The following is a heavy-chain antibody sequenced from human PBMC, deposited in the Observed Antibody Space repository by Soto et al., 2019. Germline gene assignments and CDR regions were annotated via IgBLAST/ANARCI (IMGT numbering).Heavy chain of an antibody. Sequence: EVQLVESGGGLVQPGGSLRLSCAASGFTFSNHWIHWVRQAPGKGLVWISHANHDRSLTTYADSVKARFTVSRDNAKNALYLQMNSLRAEDTAVYYCARGAWGPVDTFDVWGQGTMVTVSS. D-gene: IGHD7-27*01. CDR3: ARGAWGPVDTFDV. V-gene: IGHV3-74*01. CDR2: ANHDRSLT. CDR1: GFTFSNHW. J-gene: IGHJ3*01.